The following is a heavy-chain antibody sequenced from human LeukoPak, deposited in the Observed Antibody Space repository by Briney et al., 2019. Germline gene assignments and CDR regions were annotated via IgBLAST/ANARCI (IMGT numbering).Heavy chain of an antibody. D-gene: IGHD6-6*01. Sequence: PGGSLRLSCAASGFTFSSYGMHWVRQAPGMGLEWVAFIRYDGSKKYYADSVKGRFTISRDNSKNTLYLQMNSLRAEDTAVYYCAKDSSSSGDYWGQGTLVSVSS. CDR3: AKDSSSSGDY. V-gene: IGHV3-30*02. CDR1: GFTFSSYG. J-gene: IGHJ4*02. CDR2: IRYDGSKK.